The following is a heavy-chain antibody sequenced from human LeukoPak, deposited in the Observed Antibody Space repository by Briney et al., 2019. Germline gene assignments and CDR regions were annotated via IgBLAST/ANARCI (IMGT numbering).Heavy chain of an antibody. Sequence: GGSLRLSCAASGFTFSSYGMDWVRQAPGKGLEWVAVISYDGSNKYYADSVKGRFTISRDNSKNTLYLQMNSLRAEDTAVHYCAKGRNDYGDFIDYWGQGTLVTVSS. V-gene: IGHV3-30*18. CDR1: GFTFSSYG. CDR2: ISYDGSNK. J-gene: IGHJ4*02. CDR3: AKGRNDYGDFIDY. D-gene: IGHD4-17*01.